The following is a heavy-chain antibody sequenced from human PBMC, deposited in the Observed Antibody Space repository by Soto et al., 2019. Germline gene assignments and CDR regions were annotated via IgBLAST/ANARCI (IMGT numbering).Heavy chain of an antibody. Sequence: QVQLQESGPGLVKPSQTLSLTCTVSGVSITSGAYFWSWIRQHPGKGLEWIGYIYYNGGTQYNPSLKSRVTISIGTSKNQFSLNLSSVTAADTAFYYCARVRKRLGVFEYWGQGPLVTVSS. V-gene: IGHV4-31*03. CDR2: IYYNGGT. D-gene: IGHD2-8*01. J-gene: IGHJ4*02. CDR1: GVSITSGAYF. CDR3: ARVRKRLGVFEY.